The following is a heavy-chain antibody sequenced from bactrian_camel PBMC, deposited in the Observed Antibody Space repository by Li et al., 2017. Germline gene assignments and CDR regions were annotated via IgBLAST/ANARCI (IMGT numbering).Heavy chain of an antibody. CDR2: INSSGGRT. CDR1: GRTHDTYC. Sequence: VQLVESGGGSVQAGRSLRLSCAASGRTHDTYCMGWFRQAPGKGLEWVSAINSSGGRTYYADSVKGRFTISRDNAKNTLYLQMSSLKTEDTAVYYCATDWRPSESRWEGSNYWGQGTQVTVS. J-gene: IGHJ4*01. V-gene: IGHV3S40*01. D-gene: IGHD1*01. CDR3: ATDWRPSESRWEGSNY.